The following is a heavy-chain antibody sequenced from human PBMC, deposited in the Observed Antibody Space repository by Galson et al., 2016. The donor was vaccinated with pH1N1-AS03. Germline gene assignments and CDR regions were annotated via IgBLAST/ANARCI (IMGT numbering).Heavy chain of an antibody. CDR2: ISDDGRRK. D-gene: IGHD3-9*01. CDR1: GFTFRSHG. V-gene: IGHV3-30*03. CDR3: ARDYIDKVGTDY. Sequence: SLRLSCAVSGFTFRSHGMHWVRQAPGKGLEWISYISDDGRRKYYADSVKGRCTVSRDNSRNTVHLQMDSLENEDTAVYYCARDYIDKVGTDYWGQGALVTVSS. J-gene: IGHJ4*02.